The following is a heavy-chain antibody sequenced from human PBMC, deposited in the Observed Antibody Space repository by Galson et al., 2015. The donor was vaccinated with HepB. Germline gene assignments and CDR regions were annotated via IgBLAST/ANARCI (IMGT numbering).Heavy chain of an antibody. J-gene: IGHJ4*02. CDR3: ARGVGLGPGAHFDY. CDR2: ISSTSDYT. D-gene: IGHD3-10*01. V-gene: IGHV3-11*05. CDR1: GSTFSDYY. Sequence: LRLSCAASGSTFSDYYMNWIRQAPGKGLEWVSYISSTSDYTSYADSVKGRFTISRDNARNSLYLQMNSLRAEDTAVYYCARGVGLGPGAHFDYWGQGTLVTVSS.